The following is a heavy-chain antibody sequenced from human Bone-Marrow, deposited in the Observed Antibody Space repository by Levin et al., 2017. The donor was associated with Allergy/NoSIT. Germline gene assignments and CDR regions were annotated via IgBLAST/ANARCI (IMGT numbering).Heavy chain of an antibody. J-gene: IGHJ4*02. CDR1: GYTFTSYG. CDR3: ARDRRRAYGDYVWLGSGFDY. CDR2: ISAYNGNT. V-gene: IGHV1-18*01. Sequence: ASVKVSCKASGYTFTSYGISWVRQAPGQGLEWMGWISAYNGNTNYAQKLQGRVTMTTDTSTSTAYMELRSLRSDDTAVYYCARDRRRAYGDYVWLGSGFDYWGQGTLVTVSS. D-gene: IGHD4-17*01.